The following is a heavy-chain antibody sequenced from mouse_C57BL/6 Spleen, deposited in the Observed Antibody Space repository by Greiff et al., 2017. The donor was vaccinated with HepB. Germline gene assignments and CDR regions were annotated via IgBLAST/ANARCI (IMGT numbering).Heavy chain of an antibody. V-gene: IGHV6-6*02. CDR3: WILL. CDR2: IRLKSDDYVT. CDR1: GFTFSNYW. Sequence: EVKLMESGGGLVQPGGSMELSCVASGFTFSNYWMNWVRQSPAKGLEWVAEIRLKSDDYVTQYAGPGKGRFTISRDDSKSSVYLRMNNLRAEDTGIYYCWILLWGQGTTLTVSS. J-gene: IGHJ2*01.